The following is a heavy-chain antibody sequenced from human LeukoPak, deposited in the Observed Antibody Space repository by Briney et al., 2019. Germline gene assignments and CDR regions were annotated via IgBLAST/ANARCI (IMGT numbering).Heavy chain of an antibody. V-gene: IGHV3-48*01. CDR1: GFSFSSYS. D-gene: IGHD3-16*01. J-gene: IGHJ4*02. CDR3: AKDEATSGGGLAS. CDR2: ISGDGNAK. Sequence: PGGSLRLSCAASGFSFSSYSINWVRQAPGKGLEWVSYISGDGNAKHYTDSVKGRFTISRDNSRNTLFLHMSSLRADDTAVYYCAKDEATSGGGLASWGQGTLVTVSS.